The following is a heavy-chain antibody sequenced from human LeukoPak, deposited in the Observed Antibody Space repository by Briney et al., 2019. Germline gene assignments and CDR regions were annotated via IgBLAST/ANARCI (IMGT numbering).Heavy chain of an antibody. Sequence: GGSLRLSCAASGFTFSTYWMSWVRQTPGKGLEWVATIKLDGSEKYYVDSVKGRFTISRDNAKNSLYLQMNSLRAEDKGVYHCARDRSDILTGHNDAFDIWGQGTMVTVSS. CDR2: IKLDGSEK. CDR1: GFTFSTYW. J-gene: IGHJ3*02. V-gene: IGHV3-7*01. CDR3: ARDRSDILTGHNDAFDI. D-gene: IGHD3-9*01.